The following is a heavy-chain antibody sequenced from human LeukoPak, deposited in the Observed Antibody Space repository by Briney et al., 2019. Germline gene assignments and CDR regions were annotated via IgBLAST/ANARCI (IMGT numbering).Heavy chain of an antibody. Sequence: GGSLRLSCAASGFTVSSNYMSWVRQAPGKGLEWVSVIYSGGSTYYADSVKGRFTISRDNAKNSLYLQMNSLRAEDTAVYYCAREDTAMDRGFDYWGQGTLVTVSS. CDR1: GFTVSSNY. CDR3: AREDTAMDRGFDY. D-gene: IGHD5-18*01. J-gene: IGHJ4*02. V-gene: IGHV3-53*01. CDR2: IYSGGST.